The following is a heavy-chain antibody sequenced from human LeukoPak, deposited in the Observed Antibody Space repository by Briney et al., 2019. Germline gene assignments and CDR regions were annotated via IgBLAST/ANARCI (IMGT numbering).Heavy chain of an antibody. V-gene: IGHV4-34*01. CDR3: ARLVGATINKWSGHYYYYYMGV. CDR2: INHSGST. J-gene: IGHJ6*03. D-gene: IGHD1-26*01. Sequence: NPSETLSLTCAVYGGSFSGYYWSWIRQPPGKGLEWIGEINHSGSTNYNPSLKSRVTISVDTSKNQFSLKLSSVTAADTAVYYCARLVGATINKWSGHYYYYYMGVWGKGTTVTISS. CDR1: GGSFSGYY.